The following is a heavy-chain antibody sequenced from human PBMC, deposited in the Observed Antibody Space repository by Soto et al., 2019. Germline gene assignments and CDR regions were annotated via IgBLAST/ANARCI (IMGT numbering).Heavy chain of an antibody. CDR3: ARLPVDAFDI. D-gene: IGHD4-4*01. Sequence: PSETLSLTCAVSGGSISSSNWWSWVRQPPGKGLEWIGEIYYSGSTNYNPSLKSRVTISVDTSKNQFSLKLTSVTAADTAVYYCARLPVDAFDIWGQGTMVTVSS. CDR1: GGSISSSNW. J-gene: IGHJ3*02. CDR2: IYYSGST. V-gene: IGHV4-4*02.